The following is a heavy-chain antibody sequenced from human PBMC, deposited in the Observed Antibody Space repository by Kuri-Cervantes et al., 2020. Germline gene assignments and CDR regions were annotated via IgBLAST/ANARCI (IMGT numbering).Heavy chain of an antibody. V-gene: IGHV4-39*01. Sequence: SSYSMNWVRQAPGKGLEWIGSIYYSGSTYYNPSLKSRVTISVDTSKNQFSLKLSSVTAADTAVYYCARHGSGYLLPTNDFDYWGQGTLVTVSS. D-gene: IGHD5-12*01. CDR3: ARHGSGYLLPTNDFDY. CDR2: IYYSGST. CDR1: SSYS. J-gene: IGHJ4*02.